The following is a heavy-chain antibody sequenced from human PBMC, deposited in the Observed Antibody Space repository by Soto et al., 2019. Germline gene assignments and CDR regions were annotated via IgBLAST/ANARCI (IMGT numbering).Heavy chain of an antibody. CDR3: ARGRITFGGVILDQYYYYMDV. Sequence: ASVKVSCKASGYTFTSYDINWVRQATGQGLEWMGWMNPNSGNTGYAQKFQGRVTMTRNTSISTAYMELSSLRSEDTAVYYCARGRITFGGVILDQYYYYMDVWGKGTTVTVSS. CDR1: GYTFTSYD. D-gene: IGHD3-16*01. CDR2: MNPNSGNT. J-gene: IGHJ6*03. V-gene: IGHV1-8*01.